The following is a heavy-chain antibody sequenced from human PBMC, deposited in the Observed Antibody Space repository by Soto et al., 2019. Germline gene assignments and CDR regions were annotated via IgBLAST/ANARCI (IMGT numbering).Heavy chain of an antibody. Sequence: TSETLSLTCAVSGGSISSGGYSWSWIRQPPGKGLEWIGYIYHSGSTYYNPSLKSRVTISVDRSKNQFSLKLSSVTAADTAVYYCAREWGLRFPYYGMDVWGKGTTVTVSS. V-gene: IGHV4-30-2*01. CDR3: AREWGLRFPYYGMDV. J-gene: IGHJ6*04. CDR2: IYHSGST. D-gene: IGHD3-3*01. CDR1: GGSISSGGYS.